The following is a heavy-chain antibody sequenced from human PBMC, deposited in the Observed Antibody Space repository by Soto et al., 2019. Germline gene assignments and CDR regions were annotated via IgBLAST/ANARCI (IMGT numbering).Heavy chain of an antibody. J-gene: IGHJ4*01. CDR2: IYYIGNT. V-gene: IGHV4-39*01. Sequence: QLQLQESGSGLVKPSETLSLTCTVSNGSISSRSSYWGWIRQTPGKGLEWIGSIYYIGNTYYNTSLKSRVTISIDTSKTQFSLKLNSVTAADTAVYFCGGQDYGAKGYYFENCG. CDR1: NGSISSRSSY. D-gene: IGHD4-17*01. CDR3: GGQDYGAKGYYFEN.